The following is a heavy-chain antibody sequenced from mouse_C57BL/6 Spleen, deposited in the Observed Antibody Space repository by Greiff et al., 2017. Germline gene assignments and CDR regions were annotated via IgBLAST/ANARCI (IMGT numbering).Heavy chain of an antibody. D-gene: IGHD1-1*01. CDR1: GFNIKDYY. CDR2: IEPEDGDT. Sequence: VQLQQSGAELVRPGASVKLSCTASGFNIKDYYMHWVKQRPEQGLEWIGRIEPEDGDTEYAPKFQGKATMTADTSSTTAYLQRSSLTSEDTAVYYCTTSGSSYGFDYWGQGTTLTVSS. V-gene: IGHV14-1*01. CDR3: TTSGSSYGFDY. J-gene: IGHJ2*01.